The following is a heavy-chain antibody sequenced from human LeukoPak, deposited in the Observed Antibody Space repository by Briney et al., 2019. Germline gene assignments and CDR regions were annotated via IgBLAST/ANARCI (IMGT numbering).Heavy chain of an antibody. V-gene: IGHV4-39*07. J-gene: IGHJ5*02. CDR2: IYYSGST. CDR3: ARDWAVAARLCWFNP. Sequence: SETLSLTCTVSGGSISSSSYYWGWIRQPPGKGLEWIGSIYYSGSTYYNPSLKSRVTISVDTSKNQFSLKLSSVTAADTAVYYCARDWAVAARLCWFNPWGQGTLVTVSS. CDR1: GGSISSSSYY. D-gene: IGHD6-6*01.